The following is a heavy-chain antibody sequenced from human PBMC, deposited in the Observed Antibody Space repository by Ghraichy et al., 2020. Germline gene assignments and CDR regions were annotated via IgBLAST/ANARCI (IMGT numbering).Heavy chain of an antibody. CDR1: GGSFSGYY. Sequence: ESLNISCAVYGGSFSGYYWSWIRQPPGKGLEWIGEINHSGSTNYNPSLKSRVTISVDTSKNQFSLKLSSVTAADTAVYYCARPIWFGEYYDAFDIWGQGTMVTVSS. CDR2: INHSGST. J-gene: IGHJ3*02. V-gene: IGHV4-34*01. CDR3: ARPIWFGEYYDAFDI. D-gene: IGHD3-10*01.